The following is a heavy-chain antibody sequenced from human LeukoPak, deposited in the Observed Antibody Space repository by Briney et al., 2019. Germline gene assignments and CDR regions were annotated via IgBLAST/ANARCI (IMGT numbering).Heavy chain of an antibody. CDR3: ASPTSITIRPGPFDY. Sequence: GGSLRLSCAASGFTFSSYWMSWVRQAPGKGLEWVANIKQDGSEKYYVDSVKGRFTISRDNAKNSLYLQMNSLRAEDTAVYYCASPTSITIRPGPFDYWGQGTLVTVSS. J-gene: IGHJ4*02. D-gene: IGHD3-9*01. CDR2: IKQDGSEK. V-gene: IGHV3-7*01. CDR1: GFTFSSYW.